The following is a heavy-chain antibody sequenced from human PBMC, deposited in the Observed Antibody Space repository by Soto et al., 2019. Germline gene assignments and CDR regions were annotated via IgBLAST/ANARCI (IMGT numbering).Heavy chain of an antibody. J-gene: IGHJ6*02. V-gene: IGHV2-5*02. CDR2: IYWDDDK. CDR1: GFSVSTSGVG. Sequence: QITLKESGPTLVKLTKTLTLTCTFSGFSVSTSGVGVAWIRQPPGKALAWLALIYWDDDKRYSPFLQSRVTITKDTSKNQVVLTMTNMDPVDTATYYCAHKGGRGAGMDVWGQGTTVTVSS. D-gene: IGHD2-15*01. CDR3: AHKGGRGAGMDV.